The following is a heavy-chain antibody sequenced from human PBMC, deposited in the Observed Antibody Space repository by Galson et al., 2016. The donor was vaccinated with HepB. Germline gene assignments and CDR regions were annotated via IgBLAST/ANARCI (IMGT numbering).Heavy chain of an antibody. CDR1: GFTFSKAW. V-gene: IGHV3-15*01. Sequence: SLRLSCAATGFTFSKAWMSWVRQAPGKGLEWVGRIKSKADGETIDAAAPVKGRFIFSRGDSKNTLYLQMNSLKIEDTAVYYCTTDDYYEGSTYYPGLDSWGQGTVVTVSS. CDR3: TTDDYYEGSTYYPGLDS. D-gene: IGHD3-22*01. J-gene: IGHJ4*02. CDR2: IKSKADGETI.